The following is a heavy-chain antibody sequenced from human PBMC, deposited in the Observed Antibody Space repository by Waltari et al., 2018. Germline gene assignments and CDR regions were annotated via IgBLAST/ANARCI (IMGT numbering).Heavy chain of an antibody. CDR1: GGTFSSYA. D-gene: IGHD6-19*01. J-gene: IGHJ6*02. CDR2: IIPSFGTA. V-gene: IGHV1-69*01. CDR3: ARAREQWLTMSDYYYGMDV. Sequence: QVQLVQSGAEVKKPGSSVKVSCKASGGTFSSYAISWVRQAPGQGLEWMGGIIPSFGTANYAQKFQGRVTITADESTSTAYMELSSLRSEDTAVYYCARAREQWLTMSDYYYGMDVWGQGTTVTVSS.